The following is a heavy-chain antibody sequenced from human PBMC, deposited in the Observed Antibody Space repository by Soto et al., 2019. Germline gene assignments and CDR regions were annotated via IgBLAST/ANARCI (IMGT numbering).Heavy chain of an antibody. J-gene: IGHJ4*02. CDR1: GYTFTSYA. CDR3: GRGLELYYFDY. D-gene: IGHD1-7*01. V-gene: IGHV1-3*01. CDR2: INAGNGNT. Sequence: ASVKVSCKASGYTFTSYAMHWVRQAPGQRLEWMGWINAGNGNTKYSQKFQGRVTITRDTSASTAYMELSSLRSEDTVVYYCGRGLELYYFDYWGKGTLVTVSS.